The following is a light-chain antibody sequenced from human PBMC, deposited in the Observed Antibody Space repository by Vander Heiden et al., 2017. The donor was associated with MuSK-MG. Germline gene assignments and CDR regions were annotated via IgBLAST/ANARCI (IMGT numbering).Light chain of an antibody. J-gene: IGKJ4*01. V-gene: IGKV3-20*01. CDR1: ETIKSVY. CDR3: QHYGRPPHT. Sequence: EIMVTQSPGTLSLSPGERATLSCRTSETIKSVYIAWYQQKPGQPPRLLIYGGSNRAPDFPDRFIGGGSGTDFTLTITRLEPEDFAVYFCQHYGRPPHTFGGGTKVEI. CDR2: GGS.